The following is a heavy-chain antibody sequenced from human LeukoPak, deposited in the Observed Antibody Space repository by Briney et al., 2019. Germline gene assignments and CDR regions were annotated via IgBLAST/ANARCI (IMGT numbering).Heavy chain of an antibody. J-gene: IGHJ4*02. Sequence: SQTLSLTCTISGDSVSSNSAAWNWTRQPPPTGLELQGSTYYRYNWYNDYGVSVKSRITINPDTSKNQFSLQLNSVTPEDTAVYYCARAVGPRGYSYGDLNGDFDYWGQGTLVTVSS. V-gene: IGHV6-1*01. CDR1: GDSVSSNSAA. D-gene: IGHD5-18*01. CDR3: ARAVGPRGYSYGDLNGDFDY. CDR2: TYYRYNWYN.